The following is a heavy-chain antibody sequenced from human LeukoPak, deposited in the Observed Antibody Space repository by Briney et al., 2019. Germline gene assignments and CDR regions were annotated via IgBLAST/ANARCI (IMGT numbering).Heavy chain of an antibody. D-gene: IGHD2-8*01. J-gene: IGHJ6*03. Sequence: SETLSLTCTVSGGSISSYYWSWIRQPPGKGLEWIGRIYASGSTNYNPSLKSRVTLSVDTSSNQFSLTLSSVTAADTAVYHCARDIRSHNGPGGYYYYYMDVWGKGTTVTVSS. V-gene: IGHV4-4*07. CDR3: ARDIRSHNGPGGYYYYYMDV. CDR2: IYASGST. CDR1: GGSISSYY.